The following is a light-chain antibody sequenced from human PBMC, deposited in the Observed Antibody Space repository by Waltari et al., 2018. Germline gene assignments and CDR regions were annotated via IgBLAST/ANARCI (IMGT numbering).Light chain of an antibody. CDR3: QQRRNWPRLFT. V-gene: IGKV3-11*01. CDR1: QSVSSY. J-gene: IGKJ4*01. CDR2: DTS. Sequence: EIVSTQSPATLSLSPGERATLSCRASQSVSSYLAWYQQKPGQTPRLLIYDTSFRAAGIPDRFSGRGSGTDFTLTISSVEPEDSAVYYCQQRRNWPRLFTFGGGTKVEIK.